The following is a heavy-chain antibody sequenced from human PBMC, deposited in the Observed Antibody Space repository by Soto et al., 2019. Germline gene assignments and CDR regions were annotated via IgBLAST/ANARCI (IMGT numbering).Heavy chain of an antibody. CDR1: GGSISSSSYY. J-gene: IGHJ5*02. CDR3: ARRSITGTTGWFDT. CDR2: IYYSGST. D-gene: IGHD1-20*01. V-gene: IGHV4-39*01. Sequence: QLQLQESGPGLVKPSETLSLTCTVSGGSISSSSYYWGWIRQPPGKGLEWIGSIYYSGSTYYNPSLKSRVTISVDTSKNQCSLQLSSVTAADTAVYYCARRSITGTTGWFDTWGQGTLVTVSS.